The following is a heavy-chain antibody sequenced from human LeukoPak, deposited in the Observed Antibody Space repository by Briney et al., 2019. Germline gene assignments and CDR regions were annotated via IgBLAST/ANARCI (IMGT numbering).Heavy chain of an antibody. CDR2: INPSGGST. D-gene: IGHD1-26*01. J-gene: IGHJ3*02. Sequence: ASVKVSCKASGYTFTSYYMHWVRQAPGQGLEWMGIINPSGGSTSYAQKFQGRVTMTRDTSTSTAYMELSSLRSEDTAVYYCARAYSGSYPGFDAFDIWGQGTMVTVSS. CDR3: ARAYSGSYPGFDAFDI. V-gene: IGHV1-46*01. CDR1: GYTFTSYY.